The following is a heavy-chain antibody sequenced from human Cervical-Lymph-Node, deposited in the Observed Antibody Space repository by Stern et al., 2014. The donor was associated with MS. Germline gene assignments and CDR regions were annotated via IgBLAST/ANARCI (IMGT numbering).Heavy chain of an antibody. J-gene: IGHJ4*02. CDR3: AREIAGRRFED. CDR2: IPTVGTE. V-gene: IGHV3-66*01. D-gene: IGHD6-6*01. CDR1: GFPLGASY. Sequence: VPLVESGGALVQPGGSLRLSCEASGFPLGASYMNWVRLAPAQGLERVSRIPTVGTEHYTDTEKGRFTLSSANANTALQLQMARLTVEDTAVYYCAREIAGRRFEDWGRGTLVAVSP.